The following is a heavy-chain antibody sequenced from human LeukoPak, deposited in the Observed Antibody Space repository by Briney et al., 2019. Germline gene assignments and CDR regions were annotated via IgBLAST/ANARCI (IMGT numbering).Heavy chain of an antibody. J-gene: IGHJ6*03. CDR1: GYTFTSYY. D-gene: IGHD2-2*02. CDR2: INPSGGST. V-gene: IGHV1-46*01. CDR3: AGGHCSNTSCYTAGYYYYYMDV. Sequence: ASVKASCKASGYTFTSYYMHWVRQAPGQGHEWMGIINPSGGSTSYAPKSKGRVTMTRDTSTSTVYMELSSLRSEDTAVYYCAGGHCSNTSCYTAGYYYYYMDVWGKGTTVTVSS.